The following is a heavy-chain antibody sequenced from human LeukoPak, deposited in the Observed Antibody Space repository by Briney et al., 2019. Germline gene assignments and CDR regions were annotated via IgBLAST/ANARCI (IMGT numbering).Heavy chain of an antibody. D-gene: IGHD5/OR15-5a*01. CDR3: ARDSLYGAFDY. CDR2: IKQGGSEK. CDR1: GFTFSSYW. Sequence: GGSLRLSCAASGFTFSSYWMSWVRQAPGKGLEWVANIKQGGSEKYYVDSVKGRFTISRDNAKNSLYLQMNSLRAEDTAVYYCARDSLYGAFDYWGQGTLVTVSS. J-gene: IGHJ4*02. V-gene: IGHV3-7*01.